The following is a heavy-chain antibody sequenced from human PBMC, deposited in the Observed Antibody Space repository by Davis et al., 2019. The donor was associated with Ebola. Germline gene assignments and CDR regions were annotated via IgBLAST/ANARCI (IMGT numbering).Heavy chain of an antibody. CDR3: ARQAVGPSIDY. V-gene: IGHV5-51*01. CDR1: GYIFSTYW. J-gene: IGHJ4*02. Sequence: GESLKISCNGSGYIFSTYWIGLVRQMPGKGLEWIGIIYPGDSDTRYSPSFQGQVTISADKSISTAYLQWSSLKASDSAMYYCARQAVGPSIDYWGQGTQVTVSS. D-gene: IGHD2-15*01. CDR2: IYPGDSDT.